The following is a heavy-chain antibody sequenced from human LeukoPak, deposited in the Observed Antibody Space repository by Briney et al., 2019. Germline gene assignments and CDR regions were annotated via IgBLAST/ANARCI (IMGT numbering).Heavy chain of an antibody. CDR1: GFTFSTYS. V-gene: IGHV3-21*01. CDR2: ISSSSSYI. Sequence: PGGSLRLSXAASGFTFSTYSMNWVRQAPGKGLEWVSSISSSSSYIYYADSVKGRFTISRDNAKNSLYLQMNSLRAEDTAVYYCARDRRTAMPSCGVYWGQRTLVTVSS. J-gene: IGHJ4*02. D-gene: IGHD5-18*01. CDR3: ARDRRTAMPSCGVY.